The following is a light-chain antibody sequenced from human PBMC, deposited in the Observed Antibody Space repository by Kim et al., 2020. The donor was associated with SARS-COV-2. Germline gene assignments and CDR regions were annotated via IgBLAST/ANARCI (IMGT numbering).Light chain of an antibody. V-gene: IGKV3-15*01. CDR3: QQYNNWPPLT. J-gene: IGKJ4*01. CDR1: QRVSVN. CDR2: GAS. Sequence: PGERAPLSRRASQRVSVNLARYQVRPGQTPRLLSHGASTRATGIPARFSGSGSGTEFTLTISSLQSEDFAVYYCQQYNNWPPLTFGGGTKVDIK.